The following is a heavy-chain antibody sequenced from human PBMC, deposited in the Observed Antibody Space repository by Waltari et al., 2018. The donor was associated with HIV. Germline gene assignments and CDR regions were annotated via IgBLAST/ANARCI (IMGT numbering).Heavy chain of an antibody. V-gene: IGHV3-9*01. D-gene: IGHD2-15*01. CDR3: AKSDIDYGMDV. CDR2: ITWNSGRT. J-gene: IGHJ6*02. Sequence: EVQLVESGGGLVQPGRDLGLSCAASGFTFDDYAMHWVRQVTGEGLEWVSGITWNSGRTGYADSVKGRFIISRDNAKNSLYLQMNSLRVEDTALYYCAKSDIDYGMDVWGQGTTVTVSS. CDR1: GFTFDDYA.